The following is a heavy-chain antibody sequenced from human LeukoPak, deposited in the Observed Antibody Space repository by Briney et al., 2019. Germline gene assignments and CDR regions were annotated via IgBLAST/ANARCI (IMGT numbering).Heavy chain of an antibody. CDR3: ARVGRGPVDL. J-gene: IGHJ5*02. CDR2: IYYDGSP. Sequence: PSGTLPLTCTVSRGSISTYYWSWIRKPPGKGMEWIGYIYYDGSPKYHPSLKSRVTISVDTSKKQFSLKLSSVAAADTAVYYCARVGRGPVDLWGQGTLVTVSS. V-gene: IGHV4-59*01. CDR1: RGSISTYY. D-gene: IGHD2-15*01.